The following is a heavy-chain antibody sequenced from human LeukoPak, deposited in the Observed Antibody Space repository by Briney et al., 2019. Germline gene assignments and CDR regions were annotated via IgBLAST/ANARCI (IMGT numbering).Heavy chain of an antibody. D-gene: IGHD2-2*01. CDR3: ATLDSTKSVF. Sequence: GGSLRLTCVASEFRFGRDWISWVRQAPGKGLEWVACIKQDGSEEYYVGSVRGRFTVSVDNGKNSLYLQMNSLRAEDTARNYCATLDSTKSVFWGQGTAVTVSS. CDR1: EFRFGRDW. CDR2: IKQDGSEE. V-gene: IGHV3-7*01. J-gene: IGHJ1*01.